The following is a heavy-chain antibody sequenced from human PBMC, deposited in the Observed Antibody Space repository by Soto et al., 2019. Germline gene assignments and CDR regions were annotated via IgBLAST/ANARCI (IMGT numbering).Heavy chain of an antibody. CDR2: ISGSGGST. V-gene: IGHV3-23*01. Sequence: VRSLRLSYAAAGVTCRSHAMSCFRQAPGKGLEWVSAISGSGGSTYYADSVKGRFTISRDNSKNTLYLQMNSLRAEDTAVYYCAKDKGGFDYWGQGTLVTVSS. CDR1: GVTCRSHA. CDR3: AKDKGGFDY. J-gene: IGHJ4*02. D-gene: IGHD1-26*01.